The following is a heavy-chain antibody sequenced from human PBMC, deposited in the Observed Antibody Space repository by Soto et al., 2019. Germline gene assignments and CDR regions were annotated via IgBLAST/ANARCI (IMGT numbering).Heavy chain of an antibody. J-gene: IGHJ1*01. Sequence: GGSLRLSCAASGFAFDDYAMHWVRQVPGKGLEWVSGINWNSGSIGYADSVKGRFAISRDNAKNSLHLQMNSLRAEDTAFYYCVKDESINWYSGHFRHWGQGTLVTVSS. V-gene: IGHV3-9*01. CDR2: INWNSGSI. CDR1: GFAFDDYA. CDR3: VKDESINWYSGHFRH. D-gene: IGHD6-13*01.